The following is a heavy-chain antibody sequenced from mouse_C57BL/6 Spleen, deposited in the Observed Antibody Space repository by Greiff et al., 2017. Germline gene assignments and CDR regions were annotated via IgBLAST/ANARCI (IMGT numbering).Heavy chain of an antibody. CDR1: GYAFSSSC. J-gene: IGHJ4*01. Sequence: QVQLQQSGPELVKPGASVKISCKASGYAFSSSCMNWVKQRPGKGLEWIGRIYPGDGDTNYNGKFKGNATLTADKSSSTAYMQLSSLTSEDSAVYFCARSVTARAYAMDYWGQGTSVTVSS. D-gene: IGHD3-2*01. CDR2: IYPGDGDT. CDR3: ARSVTARAYAMDY. V-gene: IGHV1-82*01.